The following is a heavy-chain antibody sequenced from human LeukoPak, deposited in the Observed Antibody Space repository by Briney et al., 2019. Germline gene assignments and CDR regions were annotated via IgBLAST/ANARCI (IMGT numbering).Heavy chain of an antibody. CDR1: GGSISSSSYY. CDR3: ARHKGSGWYYFDY. J-gene: IGHJ4*02. V-gene: IGHV4-39*01. CDR2: IYYSGST. Sequence: SSETLSLTCTVSGGSISSSSYYWGWIRQPPGKGLEWIGSIYYSGSTYYNPSLKSRVTISVDTSKNQFSLKLSSVTAADTAVYYCARHKGSGWYYFDYWGQGTLVTVPS. D-gene: IGHD6-19*01.